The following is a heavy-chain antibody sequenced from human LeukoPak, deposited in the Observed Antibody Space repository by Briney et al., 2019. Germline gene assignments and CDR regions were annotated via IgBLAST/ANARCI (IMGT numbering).Heavy chain of an antibody. CDR2: IFYSGRT. J-gene: IGHJ3*02. CDR1: GGSISGHY. D-gene: IGHD4-17*01. V-gene: IGHV4-59*08. Sequence: SETLPLTCTVSGGSISGHYWSWIRQPPGRGLEWIGYIFYSGRTDYNPSLKSRVTISVDTSKNQFSLKLSSVTAADTAVYYCARPTTVHAFDIWGQGTMVTVS. CDR3: ARPTTVHAFDI.